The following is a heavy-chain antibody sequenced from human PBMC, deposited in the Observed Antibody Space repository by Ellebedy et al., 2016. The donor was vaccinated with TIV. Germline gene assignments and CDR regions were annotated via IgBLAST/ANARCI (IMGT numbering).Heavy chain of an antibody. V-gene: IGHV3-23*01. Sequence: PGGSLRLSCAASGFTFGCCAMSWVRQAPGKGLEWVSVISNGGDTTYADSVKGRFTISRDNSKNTLYLQMNSLRAEDTAVYYCAKGRGGSGSYMAFDYWGQGTLVTVSS. J-gene: IGHJ4*02. CDR3: AKGRGGSGSYMAFDY. D-gene: IGHD3-10*01. CDR2: ISNGGDTT. CDR1: GFTFGCCA.